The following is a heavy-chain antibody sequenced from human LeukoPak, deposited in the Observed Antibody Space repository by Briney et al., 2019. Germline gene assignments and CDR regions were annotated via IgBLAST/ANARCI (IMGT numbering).Heavy chain of an antibody. CDR3: AKSLPVLL. J-gene: IGHJ4*02. V-gene: IGHV3-23*01. D-gene: IGHD2-15*01. Sequence: PGGSVRLSCAASGFTFSNYAMTWVRQAPGKGLEWVSAIRGSGDSVYYADSVKGRFTISRDNSKNTLYLQMNSLRAEDTAVYYCAKSLPVLLRGQGTLVTVSS. CDR1: GFTFSNYA. CDR2: IRGSGDSV.